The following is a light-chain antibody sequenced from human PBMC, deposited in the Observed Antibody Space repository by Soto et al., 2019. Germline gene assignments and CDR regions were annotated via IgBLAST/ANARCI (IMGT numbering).Light chain of an antibody. CDR2: GAS. CDR3: QQYGDSVFT. CDR1: QTVNSNS. Sequence: IVLTQSPGTLSLSPGARATLSCMASQTVNSNSLAWYQQRPGQSPRLLIYGASSRATGVPDRFSGRGSGTDFTLTISRLEHEDFAMYYCQQYGDSVFTFGHGTKVDIK. J-gene: IGKJ3*01. V-gene: IGKV3-20*01.